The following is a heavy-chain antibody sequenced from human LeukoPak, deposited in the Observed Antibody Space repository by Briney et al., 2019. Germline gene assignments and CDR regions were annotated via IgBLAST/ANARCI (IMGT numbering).Heavy chain of an antibody. Sequence: GGSLRLSCAASEFTFRSSGMHWVRQPPGKGLEWVAVIYYDGSNKLYADSVKGRFTISRDNSKNMVYLQMNSLRADDTAVYYCARDRSRFVDYWGQGTLVTVSS. J-gene: IGHJ4*02. CDR2: IYYDGSNK. V-gene: IGHV3-33*01. CDR3: ARDRSRFVDY. D-gene: IGHD3-3*01. CDR1: EFTFRSSG.